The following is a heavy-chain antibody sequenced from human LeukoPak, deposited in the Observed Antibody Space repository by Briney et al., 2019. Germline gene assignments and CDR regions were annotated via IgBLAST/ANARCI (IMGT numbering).Heavy chain of an antibody. V-gene: IGHV3-64*01. D-gene: IGHD1-26*01. CDR1: GFTFSSYA. CDR3: ARDNLSGSYDY. CDR2: ISSNGGST. J-gene: IGHJ4*02. Sequence: PGGSLRLSCAASGFTFSSYAMHWVRQAPGKGLEYVSAISSNGGSTYYANSVKGRFTISRDNSKNTLYLQMGSLRAEDMAVYYCARDNLSGSYDYWGQGTLVTVSS.